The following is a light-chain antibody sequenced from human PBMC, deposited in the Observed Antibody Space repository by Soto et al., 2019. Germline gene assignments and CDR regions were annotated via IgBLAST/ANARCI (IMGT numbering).Light chain of an antibody. CDR1: NIGSKS. Sequence: SYELTLPPSVSVAPGQTVRVTCGGRNIGSKSVHWYQQKAGQAPVLVVYDDSDRPSGIPERFSGSNSDNTATLTISRVEAGDEADYHCQVWDRNSDHHVFGSGTRSPX. CDR2: DDS. CDR3: QVWDRNSDHHV. J-gene: IGLJ1*01. V-gene: IGLV3-21*02.